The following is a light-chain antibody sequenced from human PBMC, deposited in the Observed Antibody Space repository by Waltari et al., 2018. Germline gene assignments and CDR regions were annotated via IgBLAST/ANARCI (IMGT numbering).Light chain of an antibody. CDR2: GGS. CDR1: QGISSY. CDR3: LQVNSYPFT. J-gene: IGKJ3*01. Sequence: IQLTQSPLSLSASVGDRVTITCRASQGISSYLAWYQQKAGVAPKLLIDGGSTLPNGVPSRFSGSGFGTDFTLTISSLQPEDFATYYCLQVNSYPFTFGPGTTVDIK. V-gene: IGKV1-9*01.